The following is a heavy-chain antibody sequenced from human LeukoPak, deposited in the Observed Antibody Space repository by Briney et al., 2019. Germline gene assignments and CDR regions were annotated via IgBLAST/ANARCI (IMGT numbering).Heavy chain of an antibody. Sequence: GGSPRLSCAASGFTVTSYGMHWVRQAPGKGLEWVAFIRYDGSNKYYADSVKGRFTISSDNSKNTLFLHMDSLRPEDTAFYFCARGPYYITVAAAPDYWGQGTLVTVSS. J-gene: IGHJ4*02. CDR3: ARGPYYITVAAAPDY. V-gene: IGHV3-30*02. D-gene: IGHD6-19*01. CDR2: IRYDGSNK. CDR1: GFTVTSYG.